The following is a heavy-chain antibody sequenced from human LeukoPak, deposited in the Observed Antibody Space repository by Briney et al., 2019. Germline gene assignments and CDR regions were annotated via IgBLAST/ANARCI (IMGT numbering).Heavy chain of an antibody. CDR1: GYTFTGYY. J-gene: IGHJ4*02. D-gene: IGHD3-9*01. V-gene: IGHV1-2*02. Sequence: ASAKVSCKASGYTFTGYYMHWVRQAPGQGLEWMGWINPNSGGTNYAQKFQGRVTMTRDTSISTAYMELSRLRSDDTAVYYCARARTGYYKYFDYWGQGTLVTVSS. CDR2: INPNSGGT. CDR3: ARARTGYYKYFDY.